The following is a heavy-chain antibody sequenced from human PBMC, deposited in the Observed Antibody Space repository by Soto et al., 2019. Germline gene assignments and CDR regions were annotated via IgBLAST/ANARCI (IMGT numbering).Heavy chain of an antibody. CDR3: ASLSTHWYFDL. J-gene: IGHJ2*01. CDR2: IYHSGST. D-gene: IGHD2-15*01. CDR1: GGSISRGGYS. Sequence: SETLSLTCAVSGGSISRGGYSWSWIRQPPGKGLEWIGYIYHSGSTYYNPSLKSRVTISVDRSKNQFSLKLSSVTAADTAVYYCASLSTHWYFDLWGRGTLVTVSS. V-gene: IGHV4-30-2*01.